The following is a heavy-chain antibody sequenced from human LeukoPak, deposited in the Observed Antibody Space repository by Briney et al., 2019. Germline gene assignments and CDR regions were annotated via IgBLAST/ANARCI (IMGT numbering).Heavy chain of an antibody. CDR2: IIPILGIA. CDR1: GGTFSSYA. CDR3: ASVAVLRYFDWLFET. V-gene: IGHV1-69*04. J-gene: IGHJ4*02. Sequence: SVKLSCKASGGTFSSYAISWGRQSPGQGLKWMGRIIPILGIANYAQKFQGRVTITADKSTSTAYMELSSLRSEDTAMYYCASVAVLRYFDWLFETWGQGTLVTVSS. D-gene: IGHD3-9*01.